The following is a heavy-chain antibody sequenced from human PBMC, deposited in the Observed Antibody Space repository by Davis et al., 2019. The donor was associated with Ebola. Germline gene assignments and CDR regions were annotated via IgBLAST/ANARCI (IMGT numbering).Heavy chain of an antibody. CDR1: GGSISSGGYY. CDR3: ARRGRARGMDV. D-gene: IGHD3-10*01. V-gene: IGHV4-31*03. Sequence: LRLSCTVSGGSISSGGYYWSWIRQHPGKGLEWIGYIYYSGSTNYNPSLKSRVTISVDTSKNQFSLKLSSVTAADTAVYYCARRGRARGMDVWGQGTTVTVSS. CDR2: IYYSGST. J-gene: IGHJ6*02.